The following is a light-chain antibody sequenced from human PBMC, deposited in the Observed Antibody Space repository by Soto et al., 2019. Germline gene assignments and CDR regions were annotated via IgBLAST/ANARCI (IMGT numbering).Light chain of an antibody. CDR2: GAS. J-gene: IGKJ4*01. V-gene: IGKV3-15*01. Sequence: EIVITQSPATLSLSPGETATLSCRASQSVHSNLAWFQQHPGQAPRLLIYGASSRATGIPVRFSGSGSGTEFTLTISSLXPEDFAVYYCQQYTDWPWGTFGGGTKVDIK. CDR1: QSVHSN. CDR3: QQYTDWPWGT.